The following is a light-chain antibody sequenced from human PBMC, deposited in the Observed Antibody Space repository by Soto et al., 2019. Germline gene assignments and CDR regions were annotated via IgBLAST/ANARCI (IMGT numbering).Light chain of an antibody. CDR1: SSNVGGYNY. CDR2: DVN. J-gene: IGLJ1*01. CDR3: CSYAGTYTYV. Sequence: QSALTQPRSVSGSPGQSVTISCTGTSSNVGGYNYVSWYQQYPGKAPKVIIYDVNKRPLGVPGRFYGSKSGNTASLTISGLQAEDEADYYCCSYAGTYTYVFGGGTKVTV. V-gene: IGLV2-11*01.